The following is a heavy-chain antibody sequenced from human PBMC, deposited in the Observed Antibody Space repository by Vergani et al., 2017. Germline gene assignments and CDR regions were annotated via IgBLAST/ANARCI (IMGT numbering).Heavy chain of an antibody. J-gene: IGHJ4*02. V-gene: IGHV3-30-3*01. CDR1: GFTFSSYA. Sequence: QVQLVESGGGVVQPGRSLRLSCAASGFTFSSYAMHWVRQAPGKGLEWVAVISYDGSNKYYADSVKGRFTISRDNSKNTLYLQMNSLRAEDTAVYYCAKENGAVVRGVRPIDYWGQGTLVTVSS. CDR3: AKENGAVVRGVRPIDY. D-gene: IGHD3-10*01. CDR2: ISYDGSNK.